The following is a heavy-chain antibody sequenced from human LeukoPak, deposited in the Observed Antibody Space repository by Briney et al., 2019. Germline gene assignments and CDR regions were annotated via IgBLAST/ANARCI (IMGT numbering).Heavy chain of an antibody. J-gene: IGHJ4*02. CDR1: GFTLKNYW. V-gene: IGHV3-7*03. CDR2: IKKDGSEE. CDR3: ARGPFSRDNFDY. D-gene: IGHD5-24*01. Sequence: GGSLRPSCAASGFTLKNYWMSWVRQAPGKGLEWVADIKKDGSEEYYVDSVKGRFTISRDNAKNSLFLQMSGLRAEDTAIYYCARGPFSRDNFDYWGQGTLVTVSS.